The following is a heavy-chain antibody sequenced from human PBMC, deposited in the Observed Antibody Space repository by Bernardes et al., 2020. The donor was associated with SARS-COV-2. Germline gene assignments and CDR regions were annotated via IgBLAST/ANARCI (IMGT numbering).Heavy chain of an antibody. CDR3: ARARGARRSLDP. CDR2: ILYSGSS. J-gene: IGHJ5*02. Sequence: PETLSLTCTVSGDSTSTYYWNWIRQSPGKGLEWIGYILYSGSSSYNPSLKSRVCISVDTPNNHFSLRLTSVTAADTAVYYCARARGARRSLDPRGQGTLVTGSS. V-gene: IGHV4-59*01. D-gene: IGHD1-26*01. CDR1: GDSTSTYY.